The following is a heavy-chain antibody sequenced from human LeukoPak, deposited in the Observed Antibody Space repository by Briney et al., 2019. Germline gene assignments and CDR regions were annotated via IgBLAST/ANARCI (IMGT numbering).Heavy chain of an antibody. CDR2: ISPYNGNT. V-gene: IGHV1-18*01. Sequence: ASVTVSCKASGYTFTSFGVNWVRQAPGQGLEWMGWISPYNGNTNYAQKFQGRVTITTDTSTSTAYMELRSLRSDDTAVYFCARDLHYYGSGSYSASPFDPWGQGTLVTVSS. CDR3: ARDLHYYGSGSYSASPFDP. J-gene: IGHJ5*02. CDR1: GYTFTSFG. D-gene: IGHD3-10*01.